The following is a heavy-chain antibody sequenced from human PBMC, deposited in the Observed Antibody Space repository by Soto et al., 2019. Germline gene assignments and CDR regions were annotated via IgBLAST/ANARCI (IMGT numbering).Heavy chain of an antibody. V-gene: IGHV4-34*01. CDR1: GGSFSGYY. J-gene: IGHJ6*02. CDR2: INHSGST. CDR3: AREGIGYSYGYRTYYYYGMDV. D-gene: IGHD5-18*01. Sequence: SETLSLTCAVYGGSFSGYYWSWIRQPPGKGLEWIGEINHSGSTNYNPSLKSRVTISVDTSKNQFSLKLSSVTAAGTAVYYCAREGIGYSYGYRTYYYYGMDVWGQGTTVTVSS.